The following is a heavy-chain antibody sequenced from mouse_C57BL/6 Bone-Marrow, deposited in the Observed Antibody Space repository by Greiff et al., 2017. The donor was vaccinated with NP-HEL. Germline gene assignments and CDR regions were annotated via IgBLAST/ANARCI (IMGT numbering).Heavy chain of an antibody. Sequence: VQLQQSGAELVRPGTSVKVSCKASGYAFTNYLIEWVKQRPGQGLEWIGVINPGSGGTNYNEKFKGKATLTADKSSSTAYMQLSSLTSEDSAVYCCARSGYGNYVGYYAMDYWGQGTSVTVSS. CDR1: GYAFTNYL. J-gene: IGHJ4*01. V-gene: IGHV1-54*01. D-gene: IGHD2-1*01. CDR3: ARSGYGNYVGYYAMDY. CDR2: INPGSGGT.